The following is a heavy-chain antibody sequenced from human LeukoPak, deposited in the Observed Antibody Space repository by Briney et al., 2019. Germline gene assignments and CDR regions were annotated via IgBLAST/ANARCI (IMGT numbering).Heavy chain of an antibody. CDR1: GGSFDSKY. Sequence: NSSATLSLTCSVSGGSFDSKYWSWIRQPPGKGLEWIGYIYTSGSTNFNPSLRSRVAMSIDTSKNQFSLKVYSVTAADTAVYYCANYIRNGHYYMDVWGKGTTVIVSS. CDR3: ANYIRNGHYYMDV. D-gene: IGHD1-1*01. J-gene: IGHJ6*03. V-gene: IGHV4-4*09. CDR2: IYTSGST.